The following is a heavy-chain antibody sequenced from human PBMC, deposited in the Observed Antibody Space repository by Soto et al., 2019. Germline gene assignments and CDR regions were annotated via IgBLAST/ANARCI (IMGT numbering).Heavy chain of an antibody. Sequence: GGSLRLSCAASGFTFSSYGMHWVRQAPGKGLEWVAVISYDGSNKYYADSVKGRFTISRDNSKNTLYLQMNSLRAEDTAVYYCAKAGSDSSGGYFDYWGQGTLVTVSS. D-gene: IGHD2-15*01. CDR1: GFTFSSYG. CDR2: ISYDGSNK. J-gene: IGHJ4*02. V-gene: IGHV3-30*18. CDR3: AKAGSDSSGGYFDY.